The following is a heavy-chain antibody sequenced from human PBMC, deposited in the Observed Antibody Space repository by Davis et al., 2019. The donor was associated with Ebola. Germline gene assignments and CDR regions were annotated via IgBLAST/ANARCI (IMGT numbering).Heavy chain of an antibody. CDR2: IYSGGST. J-gene: IGHJ4*02. Sequence: GESLKISCAASGFTVSSNYMSWVRQAPGKGLEWVSVIYSGGSTYYADSVKGRFTISRDNSKNTLYLQMNSLRAEDTAVYYCARDPGYYDSSGYWGQGTLVTVSS. V-gene: IGHV3-53*05. CDR3: ARDPGYYDSSGY. CDR1: GFTVSSNY. D-gene: IGHD3-22*01.